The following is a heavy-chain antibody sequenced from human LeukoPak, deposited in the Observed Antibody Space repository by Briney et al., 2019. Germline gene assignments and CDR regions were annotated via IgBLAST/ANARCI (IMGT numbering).Heavy chain of an antibody. D-gene: IGHD6-13*01. Sequence: ASVKVSCTASGYTFTVNGISWMRQAPGQGLEWLGWISANSGDTNYAEQFQGRLTLATDTSTSIAYMELRSLRDDDTAVYYCARDRWYAFDYWGQGTLVTVSS. CDR1: GYTFTVNG. CDR2: ISANSGDT. CDR3: ARDRWYAFDY. J-gene: IGHJ4*02. V-gene: IGHV1-18*01.